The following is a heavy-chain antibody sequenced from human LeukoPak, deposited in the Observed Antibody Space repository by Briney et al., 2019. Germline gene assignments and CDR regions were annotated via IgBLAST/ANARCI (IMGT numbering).Heavy chain of an antibody. V-gene: IGHV4-4*07. J-gene: IGHJ4*02. CDR1: GGSFNLDF. Sequence: SETLFLTCNVSGGSFNLDFWSWIRQPAGKGLEWIGRIFTDGNANYNPSLKSRVTISGDTSKNQFSLRLSSVTAADTAVYYCARASYSYDINGWVPFDYWGQGTLVTVSS. CDR2: IFTDGNA. CDR3: ARASYSYDINGWVPFDY. D-gene: IGHD3-22*01.